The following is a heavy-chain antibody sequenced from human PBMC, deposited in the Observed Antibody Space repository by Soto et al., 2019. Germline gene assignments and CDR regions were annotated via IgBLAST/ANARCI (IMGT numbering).Heavy chain of an antibody. Sequence: GGSLRHSCAASGFDFSNYGIHWVRQSPGKGLDWLAIITSDGNNRYYADSVKGRFTISRDNSKNTVYLQMQNLRGEDTAVYYCASAGSFDHWGPGTLVTVSS. CDR3: ASAGSFDH. V-gene: IGHV3-30*03. CDR2: ITSDGNNR. CDR1: GFDFSNYG. J-gene: IGHJ4*02.